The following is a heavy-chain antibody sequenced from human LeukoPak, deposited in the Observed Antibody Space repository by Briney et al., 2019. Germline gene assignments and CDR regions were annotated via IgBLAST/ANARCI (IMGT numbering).Heavy chain of an antibody. CDR2: IYDSGST. CDR1: GGSISSYY. Sequence: SETLSLTCTVSGGSISSYYWSWIRQPPGKGLEWIGNIYDSGSTNYNPSLKSRVTISVDTSKNQCSLKLSSVTAADTAVYYCAGQSISGSSLSYFDYWGQGTLVNVSS. CDR3: AGQSISGSSLSYFDY. D-gene: IGHD3-22*01. V-gene: IGHV4-59*01. J-gene: IGHJ4*02.